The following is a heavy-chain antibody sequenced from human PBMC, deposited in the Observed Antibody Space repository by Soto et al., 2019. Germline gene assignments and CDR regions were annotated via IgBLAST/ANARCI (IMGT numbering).Heavy chain of an antibody. D-gene: IGHD2-2*01. V-gene: IGHV1-69*02. CDR2: IIPIHDIT. J-gene: IGHJ4*02. CDR1: GGTFSSYS. Sequence: QVQLVQSGAEVKKPGSSVKVSCKASGGTFSSYSITWVQQAPAQGLEWMGRIIPIHDITNYAQNFQGRVTVTADISTSTAYMELSSVRSEDTAVYWCTTSSRFCSTTSCYHYFDFWGQGTLVTVSS. CDR3: TTSSRFCSTTSCYHYFDF.